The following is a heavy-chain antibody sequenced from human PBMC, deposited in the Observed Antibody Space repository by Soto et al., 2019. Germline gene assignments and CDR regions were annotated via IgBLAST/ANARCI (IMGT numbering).Heavy chain of an antibody. CDR1: GGSFSGHS. V-gene: IGHV4-34*01. CDR3: STRAYDTNGYYRFDP. D-gene: IGHD3-22*01. J-gene: IGHJ5*01. Sequence: ETLSLTCAVYGGSFSGHSWTWIRQSPGKGLEWIGDINHSGRVNYSPSLKSRVTISLDTSKNQFSLTLSAVTAADTAMYYCSTRAYDTNGYYRFDPWGQGTLVTVSS. CDR2: INHSGRV.